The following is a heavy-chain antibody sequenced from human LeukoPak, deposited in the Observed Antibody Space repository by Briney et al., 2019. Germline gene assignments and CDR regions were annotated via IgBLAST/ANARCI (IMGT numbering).Heavy chain of an antibody. V-gene: IGHV3-53*01. J-gene: IGHJ6*03. CDR2: IYAGGTI. D-gene: IGHD1-1*01. CDR3: ARISHYGTGYYYYMEV. Sequence: PGGSLRLSCAASGFTVSSSYMSWVRQAPRKGLEWVSVIYAGGTIHYADSVKGRFTISRDNSRNTLYLQMDSLRAEDTAVYYCARISHYGTGYYYYMEVWGEGTTVTVSS. CDR1: GFTVSSSY.